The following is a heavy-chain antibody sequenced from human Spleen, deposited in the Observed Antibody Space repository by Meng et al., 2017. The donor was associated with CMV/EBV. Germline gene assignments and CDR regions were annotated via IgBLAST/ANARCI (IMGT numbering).Heavy chain of an antibody. J-gene: IGHJ5*02. CDR2: INPNSGGT. V-gene: IGHV1-2*02. CDR1: GYTFIGYY. CDR3: ARDGYNSLYNWFDP. D-gene: IGHD5-24*01. Sequence: ASGYTFIGYYMHWVRQAPGQGLEWMGWINPNSGGTNYAQKFQGRVTMTRDTSISTAYMELSGLRSDDTAVYYCARDGYNSLYNWFDPWGQGTLVTVSS.